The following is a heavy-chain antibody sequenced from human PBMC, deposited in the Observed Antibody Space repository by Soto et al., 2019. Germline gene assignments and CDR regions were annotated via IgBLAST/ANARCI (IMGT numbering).Heavy chain of an antibody. D-gene: IGHD3-3*01. CDR2: MSGSAYGT. J-gene: IGHJ4*02. V-gene: IGHV3-23*01. Sequence: RGSLRLSCAASGFTFNRYSMSWVRQAPGKGLEWVSAMSGSAYGTFYADSVKGRFTISRDNSENTLFFLMNSLRVDDTAVYYCAGGPRSAYADYWGQGTLVTVSS. CDR3: AGGPRSAYADY. CDR1: GFTFNRYS.